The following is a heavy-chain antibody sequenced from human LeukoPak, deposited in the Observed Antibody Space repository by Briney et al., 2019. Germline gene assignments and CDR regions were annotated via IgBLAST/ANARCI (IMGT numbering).Heavy chain of an antibody. D-gene: IGHD3-3*01. Sequence: PSETLSLTCAVSGGSFSGYYWSWIRQSPGEGLEWIAEIHYKGATSHKPSLESRVTISGDTSKNQISLKVTSVTAADTAVYYCARGILGSFYFDVWGRGTLVTVSS. CDR2: IHYKGAT. J-gene: IGHJ2*01. CDR3: ARGILGSFYFDV. CDR1: GGSFSGYY. V-gene: IGHV4-34*01.